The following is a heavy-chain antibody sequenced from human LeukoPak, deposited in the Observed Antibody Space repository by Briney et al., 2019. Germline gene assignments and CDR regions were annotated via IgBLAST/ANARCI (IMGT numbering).Heavy chain of an antibody. V-gene: IGHV3-30*02. CDR2: IRYEGSNK. D-gene: IGHD3-22*01. J-gene: IGHJ4*02. CDR1: GFTFSSYG. CDR3: AKYYYDSILEASGY. Sequence: PGGSLRLSWAASGFTFSSYGMHWVRQAPGKGLGWVAFIRYEGSNKYYADSGKGRFTIDRENTKNSVYLQMNSLRAEDTAVYYCAKYYYDSILEASGYWGQGTLVTVSS.